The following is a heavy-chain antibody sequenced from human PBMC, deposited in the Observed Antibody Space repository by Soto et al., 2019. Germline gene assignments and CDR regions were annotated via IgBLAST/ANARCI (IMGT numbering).Heavy chain of an antibody. D-gene: IGHD3-22*01. J-gene: IGHJ4*02. CDR3: ARVSYDSSGYYYELFDY. CDR1: GFTFSSYS. Sequence: PGGSLRLSCAASGFTFSSYSMTWVRQAPGKGLEWVAVITYDGSNIYYADSVKGRFTISRDNSKNTLYLQMNSLRAEDTAVYYCARVSYDSSGYYYELFDYWGQRTLVIVSS. CDR2: ITYDGSNI. V-gene: IGHV3-30*03.